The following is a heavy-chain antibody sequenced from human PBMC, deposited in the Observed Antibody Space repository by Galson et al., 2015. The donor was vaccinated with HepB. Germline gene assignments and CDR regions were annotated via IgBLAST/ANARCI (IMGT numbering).Heavy chain of an antibody. Sequence: SLRLSCAASGFTFSSYAMSWVRQAPGKGLEWVSAISGSGGSTYYADSVKGRFTISRDNSKNTLYLQMNSLRAEDTAVYYCAKDLGDSSGYLGFELSHWGQGTLVTVSS. J-gene: IGHJ4*02. D-gene: IGHD3-22*01. CDR2: ISGSGGST. CDR1: GFTFSSYA. CDR3: AKDLGDSSGYLGFELSH. V-gene: IGHV3-23*01.